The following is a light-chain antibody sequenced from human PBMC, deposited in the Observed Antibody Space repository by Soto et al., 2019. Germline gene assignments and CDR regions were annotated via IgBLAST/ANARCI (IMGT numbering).Light chain of an antibody. CDR1: SSDVGAYSF. Sequence: QSALTQPPSASGSRGQSVTLSCSGTSSDVGAYSFVSWYQQHPGKAPKLMIYEVTKRPSGVPDRFSGSKSGNTASLTVSGLQAEDEADYYCSSYAGSNKYVVFGGVTKLTVL. J-gene: IGLJ2*01. V-gene: IGLV2-8*01. CDR3: SSYAGSNKYVV. CDR2: EVT.